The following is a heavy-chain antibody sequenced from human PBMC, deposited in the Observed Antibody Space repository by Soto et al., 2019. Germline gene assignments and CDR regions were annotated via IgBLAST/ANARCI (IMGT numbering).Heavy chain of an antibody. CDR2: IWYDGSNK. D-gene: IGHD6-19*01. J-gene: IGHJ4*02. CDR3: AVAVAGPTAIGY. V-gene: IGHV3-33*03. Sequence: GGSLRLSCAASGFTFSSYGMHWVLQAPCKGLEWVAVIWYDGSNKYYADSVKGRFTISRDNAKNTVYLQMNSLRAEDTAVYYCAVAVAGPTAIGYWGQGTLVTVSS. CDR1: GFTFSSYG.